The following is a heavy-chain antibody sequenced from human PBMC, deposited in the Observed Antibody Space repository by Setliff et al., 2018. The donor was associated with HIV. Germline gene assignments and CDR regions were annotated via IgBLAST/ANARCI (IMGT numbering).Heavy chain of an antibody. D-gene: IGHD3-22*01. Sequence: ASVKVSRKASGYTFTAYYMHWVRQAPGQGLEWMGIIDPSGGGTNFAQKFQGRVTMTRDTSTSTVYMELNSLRSEDTAVYYCARVHDGTTTGAFDIWGQGTLVTVSS. CDR3: ARVHDGTTTGAFDI. J-gene: IGHJ3*02. CDR1: GYTFTAYY. V-gene: IGHV1-46*01. CDR2: IDPSGGGT.